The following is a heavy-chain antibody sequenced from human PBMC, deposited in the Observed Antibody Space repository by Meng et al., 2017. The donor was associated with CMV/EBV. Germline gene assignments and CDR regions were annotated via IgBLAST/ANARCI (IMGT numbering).Heavy chain of an antibody. Sequence: GGSLRLSCAASGFTFSSYSMNWVRQAPGKGLEWVANIKQDGSEKYYVDSVKGRFTISRDNAKNSLYLQMNSLRAEDTAVYYCARERGRMIVVARGLDAFDIWGQGTMVTVSS. CDR2: IKQDGSEK. J-gene: IGHJ3*02. V-gene: IGHV3-7*01. CDR1: GFTFSSYS. D-gene: IGHD3-22*01. CDR3: ARERGRMIVVARGLDAFDI.